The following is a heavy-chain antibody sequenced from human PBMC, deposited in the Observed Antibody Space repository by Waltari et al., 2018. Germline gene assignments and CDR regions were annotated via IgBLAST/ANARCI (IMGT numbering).Heavy chain of an antibody. CDR2: INPNSGGT. V-gene: IGHV1-2*06. CDR3: ARVPYYDILTGYYPCDY. J-gene: IGHJ4*02. Sequence: QVQLAQSGAEVKKPGAAARVSCKASGYTFTGHFMHWVRQAPGLGLEWMGRINPNSGGTNYAQKFQGRGTMTRDTSISTAYMELSRLRSDDTAVYYCARVPYYDILTGYYPCDYWGQGTLVTVSS. CDR1: GYTFTGHF. D-gene: IGHD3-9*01.